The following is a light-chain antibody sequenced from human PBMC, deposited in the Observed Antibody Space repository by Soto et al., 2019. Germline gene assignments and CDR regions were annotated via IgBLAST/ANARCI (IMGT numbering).Light chain of an antibody. Sequence: SYELTQPPSVSVAPGQTARITCGGNNIGSISVHWYQQKPGQAPVLVVYDDSDRPSGIPERFSGSNSGNTATLTISRVEAGDEADYYCQVWASTAEFFVFGSGTKVTVL. J-gene: IGLJ1*01. CDR1: NIGSIS. CDR3: QVWASTAEFFV. CDR2: DDS. V-gene: IGLV3-21*02.